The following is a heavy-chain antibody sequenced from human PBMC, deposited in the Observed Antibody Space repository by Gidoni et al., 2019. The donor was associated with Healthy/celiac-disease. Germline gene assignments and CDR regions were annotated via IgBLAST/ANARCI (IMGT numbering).Heavy chain of an antibody. CDR1: GGTFSSYA. V-gene: IGHV1-69*01. D-gene: IGHD1-26*01. J-gene: IGHJ3*02. Sequence: QVQLVQSGAEVTTPGSSVNVSCKASGGTFSSYASSWVRQAPGQGLEWMGGIIPIFGTTKYAQKFQGRATITADESTSTAYMGLSSLRSGDTAVYYCARGGGVSAFDIWGQGTMVTVSS. CDR3: ARGGGVSAFDI. CDR2: IIPIFGTT.